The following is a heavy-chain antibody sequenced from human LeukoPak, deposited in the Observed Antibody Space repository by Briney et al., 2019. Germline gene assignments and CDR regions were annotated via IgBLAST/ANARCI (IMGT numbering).Heavy chain of an antibody. CDR2: IYPCYSDT. Sequence: LGESLKISCKGSGYSFTSYWIGWVRQMPGKGLEWRGIIYPCYSDTRYSPSFQGQVTISADKSISTAYLQWSSLKASDTAMYYCARHAGPAVAGILDDYWGQGTLVTVSS. D-gene: IGHD6-19*01. CDR1: GYSFTSYW. J-gene: IGHJ4*02. CDR3: ARHAGPAVAGILDDY. V-gene: IGHV5-51*01.